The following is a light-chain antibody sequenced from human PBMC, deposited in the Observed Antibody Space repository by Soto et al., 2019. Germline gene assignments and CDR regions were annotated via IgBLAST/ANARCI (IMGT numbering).Light chain of an antibody. Sequence: EIVMTQSPATLSVSPGERATLSCMASQSVSSNLAWYQQKPGQAPRLLIYGASTRATGIPARFSGSGSGTEFTLTISSLQSEDFAGYYCQQYNNWPPLFTFGPGTKVDIK. J-gene: IGKJ3*01. CDR1: QSVSSN. CDR3: QQYNNWPPLFT. CDR2: GAS. V-gene: IGKV3-15*01.